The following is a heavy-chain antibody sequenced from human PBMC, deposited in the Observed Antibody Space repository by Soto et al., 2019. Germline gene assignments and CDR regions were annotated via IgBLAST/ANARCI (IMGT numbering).Heavy chain of an antibody. Sequence: PGGSLRLSCAASGFTFSSYGMHWVRQAPGKGLEWVAVIWYDGSNKYYADSVKGRFTISRDNSKNTLYLQMNSLRAEDTAVYYCAAGGFWSGPYYYGMDLWGQGTTVTVSS. J-gene: IGHJ6*02. CDR2: IWYDGSNK. CDR3: AAGGFWSGPYYYGMDL. CDR1: GFTFSSYG. D-gene: IGHD3-3*01. V-gene: IGHV3-33*01.